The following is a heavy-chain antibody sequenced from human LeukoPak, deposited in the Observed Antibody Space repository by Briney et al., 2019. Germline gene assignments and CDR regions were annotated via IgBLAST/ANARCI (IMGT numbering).Heavy chain of an antibody. CDR2: INPNSGGT. Sequence: ASVKVSCKASGYTFTGYYMHWVRQAPGQGLEWMGWINPNSGGTNYAQKFQGRVTMTRDTSISTAYMELSRLRSDDTAVYYCARGDYDSSVYYPILDYWGQGTLVTVSS. D-gene: IGHD3-22*01. J-gene: IGHJ4*02. CDR1: GYTFTGYY. CDR3: ARGDYDSSVYYPILDY. V-gene: IGHV1-2*02.